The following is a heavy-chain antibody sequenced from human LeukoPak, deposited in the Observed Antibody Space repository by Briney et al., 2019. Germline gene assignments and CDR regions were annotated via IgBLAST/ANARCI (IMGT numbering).Heavy chain of an antibody. J-gene: IGHJ1*01. CDR1: GYSFTSYW. CDR2: IYPGDSDT. Sequence: LGESLKISCKGSGYSFTSYWIGWVRQMPGKGLEWMGIIYPGDSDTRYSPSFQGQVTISADKSISTAHLQWSSLKASDTAMYYCARQDIVVVTATPAEYFQHWGQGTLVTVSS. V-gene: IGHV5-51*01. D-gene: IGHD2-21*02. CDR3: ARQDIVVVTATPAEYFQH.